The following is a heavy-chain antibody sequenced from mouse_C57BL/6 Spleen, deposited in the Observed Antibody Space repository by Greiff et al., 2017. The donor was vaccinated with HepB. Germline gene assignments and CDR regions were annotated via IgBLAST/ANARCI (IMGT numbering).Heavy chain of an antibody. Sequence: QVQLKESGAELVKPGASVKMSCKASGYTFTTYPIEWMKQNHGKSLEWIGNFHPYNDDTKYNEKFKGKATLTVEKSSSTVYLELSRLTSDDSAVYYCARLGNYDYYAMDYWGQGTSVTVSS. CDR1: GYTFTTYP. D-gene: IGHD2-1*01. CDR2: FHPYNDDT. V-gene: IGHV1-47*01. J-gene: IGHJ4*01. CDR3: ARLGNYDYYAMDY.